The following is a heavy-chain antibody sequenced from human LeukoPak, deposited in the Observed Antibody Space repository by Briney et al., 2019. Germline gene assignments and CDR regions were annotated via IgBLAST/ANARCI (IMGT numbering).Heavy chain of an antibody. V-gene: IGHV3-7*01. CDR2: IKQDGSEK. CDR3: ARWLELMRNFDW. D-gene: IGHD5-24*01. J-gene: IGHJ4*02. CDR1: GFPFSTYS. Sequence: GGSLRLSCVASGFPFSTYSMSWVRQAPGKGLEWVANIKQDGSEKDYVDALKGRFTISRDNAKNSLYLQMNSLRAEDTAVYYCARWLELMRNFDWWGQGTLVTVSS.